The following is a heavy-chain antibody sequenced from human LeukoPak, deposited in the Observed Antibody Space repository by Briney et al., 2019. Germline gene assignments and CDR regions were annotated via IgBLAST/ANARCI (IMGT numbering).Heavy chain of an antibody. V-gene: IGHV3-9*01. CDR1: GFTFDDYA. Sequence: TGRSLRLSCAASGFTFDDYAMHWVRQAPGKGLEWVSGISWNSGSIGYADSVKGRFTISRDNSKNTLYLQMNSLRAEDTAVYYCAKDLTYRFGELSDYWGQGTLVTVSS. J-gene: IGHJ4*02. D-gene: IGHD3-10*01. CDR2: ISWNSGSI. CDR3: AKDLTYRFGELSDY.